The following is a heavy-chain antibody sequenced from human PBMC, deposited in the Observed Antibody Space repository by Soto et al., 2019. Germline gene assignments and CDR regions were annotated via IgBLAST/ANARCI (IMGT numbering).Heavy chain of an antibody. CDR2: INPSGGST. Sequence: GASVKVSCKASGYTFTSYYMHWVRQAPGQGLEWMGIINPSGGSTSYAQKFQGRVTMTRDTSTSTVYIELSSLRSEDTAVYYCARRSTVTAQMGGAFDIWGQGTMVT. J-gene: IGHJ3*02. CDR3: ARRSTVTAQMGGAFDI. D-gene: IGHD4-17*01. V-gene: IGHV1-46*03. CDR1: GYTFTSYY.